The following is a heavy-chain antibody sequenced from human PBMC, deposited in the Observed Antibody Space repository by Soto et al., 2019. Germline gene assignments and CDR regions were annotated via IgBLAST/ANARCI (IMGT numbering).Heavy chain of an antibody. Sequence: QLQLQESGPGLVKPSETLSLTCTVSGGSISSSSFHWGWIRQPPGKRLEWFGSIYYNGSTYYRPSLESRVTISVDTSKNQFSLKLSAVTAAATAVYYWARRERASGTDWWFDPLGQGTLVTVSS. CDR2: IYYNGST. V-gene: IGHV4-39*01. CDR3: ARRERASGTDWWFDP. D-gene: IGHD6-13*01. J-gene: IGHJ5*02. CDR1: GGSISSSSFH.